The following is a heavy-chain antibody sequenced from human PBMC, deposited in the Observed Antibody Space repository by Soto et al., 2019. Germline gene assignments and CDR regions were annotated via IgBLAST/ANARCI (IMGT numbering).Heavy chain of an antibody. V-gene: IGHV1-3*01. J-gene: IGHJ5*02. CDR2: INAGNGNT. CDR1: GYTFTSYA. CDR3: ARDTDFWSGATGFDP. Sequence: ASVKVSCKASGYTFTSYAMHWVRQAPGQRLEWMGWINAGNGNTKYSQKFQGRVTITRDTSASTAYMELSSLRSEDTAVYYCARDTDFWSGATGFDPWGQGTLVTVSS. D-gene: IGHD3-3*01.